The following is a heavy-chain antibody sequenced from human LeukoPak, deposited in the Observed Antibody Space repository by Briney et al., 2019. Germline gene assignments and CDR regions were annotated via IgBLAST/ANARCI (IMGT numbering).Heavy chain of an antibody. J-gene: IGHJ6*04. CDR3: AELGITMIGGV. Sequence: PGGSLRLSCGASGFTFSSYEMNWVRQAPGRGLEWVSYISSSGSTIYYADSVKGRFTISRDNAKNSLYLQMNSQRAEDTAVYYCAELGITMIGGVWGKGTTVTISS. V-gene: IGHV3-48*03. D-gene: IGHD3-10*02. CDR1: GFTFSSYE. CDR2: ISSSGSTI.